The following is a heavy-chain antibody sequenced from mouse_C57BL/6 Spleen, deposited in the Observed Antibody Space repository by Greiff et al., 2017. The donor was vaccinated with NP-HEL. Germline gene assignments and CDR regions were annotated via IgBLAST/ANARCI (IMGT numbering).Heavy chain of an antibody. CDR3: ARYDYGLYYFDY. V-gene: IGHV1-81*01. D-gene: IGHD2-4*01. CDR1: GYTFTSYG. J-gene: IGHJ2*01. CDR2: IYPRSGNT. Sequence: VKLMESGAELARPGASVKLSCKASGYTFTSYGISWVKQRTGQGLEWIGEIYPRSGNTYYNEKFKGKATLTADKSSSTAYMELRSLTSEDSAVYFCARYDYGLYYFDYWGQGTTLTVSS.